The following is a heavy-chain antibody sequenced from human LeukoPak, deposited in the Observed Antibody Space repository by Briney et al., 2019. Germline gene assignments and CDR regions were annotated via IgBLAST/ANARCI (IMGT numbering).Heavy chain of an antibody. Sequence: GGSLRLSCAASGFTFSSYSMNWVRQAPGKGLEWVSYISSSSSTIYYADSVKGRFTISRDNAKNSLYLQMNSLRAEDTAVYYCARGEDWNYGLDACDIWGQGTMVTVSS. J-gene: IGHJ3*02. V-gene: IGHV3-48*01. D-gene: IGHD1-7*01. CDR3: ARGEDWNYGLDACDI. CDR1: GFTFSSYS. CDR2: ISSSSSTI.